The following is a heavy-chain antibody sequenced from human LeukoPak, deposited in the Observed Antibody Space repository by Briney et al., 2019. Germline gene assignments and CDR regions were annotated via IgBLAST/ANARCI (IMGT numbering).Heavy chain of an antibody. Sequence: PGGSLRLSCAASGFTFSSYGMHWVRQAPGKGLEWVAVIWYDGSNKYYADSVKGRFTISRDNSKNTLYLQMNSLRAEDTAVYYCAKDHYYGSGSYFGPYYGMDVWGQGTTVTVSS. J-gene: IGHJ6*02. CDR3: AKDHYYGSGSYFGPYYGMDV. CDR1: GFTFSSYG. V-gene: IGHV3-33*06. CDR2: IWYDGSNK. D-gene: IGHD3-10*01.